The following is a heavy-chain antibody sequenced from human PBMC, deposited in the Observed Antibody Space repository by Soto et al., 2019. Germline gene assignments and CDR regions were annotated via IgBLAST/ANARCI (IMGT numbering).Heavy chain of an antibody. CDR2: INPNSGGT. CDR3: ARAASSGYYHPWREFDY. V-gene: IGHV1-2*04. J-gene: IGHJ4*02. CDR1: GYTFTGYY. Sequence: ASVKVSCKASGYTFTGYYMHWVRQAPGQGLEWMGWINPNSGGTNYAQKFQGWVTMTRDTSISTAYMELSRLRSDDTAVYYCARAASSGYYHPWREFDYWGQGTRVTVSS. D-gene: IGHD3-22*01.